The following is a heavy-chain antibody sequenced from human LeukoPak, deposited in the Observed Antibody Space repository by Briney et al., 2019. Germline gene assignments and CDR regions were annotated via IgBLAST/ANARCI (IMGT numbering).Heavy chain of an antibody. Sequence: PSETLSLTCAVYGGSFSGYYWSWIRQPPGKGLEWIGEINHSGNTNYNPSLKSRVTISVDTSKNQFSLSLRSLTAADTAVYYCAKQGKKSAFDFWSRGTLVTASS. CDR3: AKQGKKSAFDF. D-gene: IGHD1/OR15-1a*01. J-gene: IGHJ4*02. CDR1: GGSFSGYY. V-gene: IGHV4-34*01. CDR2: INHSGNT.